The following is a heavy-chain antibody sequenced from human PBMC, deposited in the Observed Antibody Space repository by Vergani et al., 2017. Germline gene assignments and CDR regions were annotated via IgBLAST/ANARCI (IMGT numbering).Heavy chain of an antibody. Sequence: QLQLQESGPGLVKPSETLSLTCTVSGGSISSSSYYWGWIRQPPGKGLEWIGSIYYSGSPYYNPSFKSRVTISVDTSKIQFALKLCSVTAADTAVYYCAGANYYDSSGYYPASATFDYWGQGTLVTVSS. CDR2: IYYSGSP. J-gene: IGHJ4*02. D-gene: IGHD3-22*01. CDR1: GGSISSSSYY. CDR3: AGANYYDSSGYYPASATFDY. V-gene: IGHV4-39*07.